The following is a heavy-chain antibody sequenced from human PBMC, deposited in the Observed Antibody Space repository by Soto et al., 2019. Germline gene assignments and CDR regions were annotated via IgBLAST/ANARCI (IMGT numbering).Heavy chain of an antibody. Sequence: QVQLVQSGAEVKKPGSSVKVSCKASGGTFSNYAISWVRQAPGQGLEWMGGIIPLFGTPNYAQRFQGRVTISAENFPRAAHMEARSPRSDDTAAYYCARATVANSSGWDPIYYYELDVWGQGTTITVSS. CDR1: GGTFSNYA. J-gene: IGHJ6*02. CDR3: ARATVANSSGWDPIYYYELDV. V-gene: IGHV1-69*14. CDR2: IIPLFGTP. D-gene: IGHD6-19*01.